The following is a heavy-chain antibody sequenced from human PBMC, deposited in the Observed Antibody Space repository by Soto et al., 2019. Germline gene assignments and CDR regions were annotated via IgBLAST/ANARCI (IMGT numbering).Heavy chain of an antibody. V-gene: IGHV2-5*02. CDR2: IYWDDDK. CDR1: GFSLSTRGVG. Sequence: QITLKESGPTLVEPTQTLTLTCAFSGFSLSTRGVGVGGIRQPPGKALEWLAFIYWDDDKRYSPSLKTRLTIIKDTSINQVVLIMSNIDPVDTATYYCAYKQEYRSSWDSGCFDPWGQATLVTVSS. D-gene: IGHD6-13*01. J-gene: IGHJ5*02. CDR3: AYKQEYRSSWDSGCFDP.